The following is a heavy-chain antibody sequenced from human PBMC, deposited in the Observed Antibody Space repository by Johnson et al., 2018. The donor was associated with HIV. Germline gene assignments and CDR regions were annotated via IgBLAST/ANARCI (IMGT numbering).Heavy chain of an antibody. CDR3: AKESKWESRTPHAFDL. V-gene: IGHV3-30*02. Sequence: QVQLVESGGGVVQPGGSLRLSCAASGFTFSTYGMHWVRQAPGKGLEWVAVIWFDGSNKYYADSVKGRFTISRDNSKNTLYLQMNSLRPEDTAVYYCAKESKWESRTPHAFDLWGQGTMVTVSS. J-gene: IGHJ3*01. CDR2: IWFDGSNK. CDR1: GFTFSTYG. D-gene: IGHD1-26*01.